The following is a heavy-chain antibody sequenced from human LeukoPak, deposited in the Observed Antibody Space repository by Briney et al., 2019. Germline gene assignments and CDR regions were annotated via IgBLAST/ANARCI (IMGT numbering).Heavy chain of an antibody. D-gene: IGHD6-19*01. V-gene: IGHV4-59*01. J-gene: IGHJ4*02. CDR2: IYYSGST. CDR1: GGSMNTYY. Sequence: PSETLSLTCTVSGGSMNTYYWSWIRQPPGKGLEWIGHIYYSGSTNYNPSLKSRVTISVDTSKNQFSLKLGSVTAADTAVYYCASAAAGTFYFNSWGQGTLVTVSS. CDR3: ASAAAGTFYFNS.